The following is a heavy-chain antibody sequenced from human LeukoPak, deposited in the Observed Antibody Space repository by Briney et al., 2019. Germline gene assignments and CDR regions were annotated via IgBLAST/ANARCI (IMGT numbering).Heavy chain of an antibody. CDR3: VIRKREKAFSLAL. D-gene: IGHD1-14*01. CDR1: RYTFTNYR. V-gene: IGHV5-10-1*01. J-gene: IGHJ2*01. Sequence: PGESLKISCEVSRYTFTNYRIRWVRQMPGRGLDWMGRIDPSASQTNYNPSFRGHITISVDRSISTVYLQWSSLQASDTAIYYCVIRKREKAFSLALWGRGTVVTVSS. CDR2: IDPSASQT.